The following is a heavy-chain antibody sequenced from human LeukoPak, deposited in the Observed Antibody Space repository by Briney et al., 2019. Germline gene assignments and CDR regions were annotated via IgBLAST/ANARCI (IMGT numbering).Heavy chain of an antibody. CDR3: AAHNYGSGSYFDY. J-gene: IGHJ4*02. V-gene: IGHV3-30*03. D-gene: IGHD3-10*01. CDR1: GFTFSSYG. Sequence: GRSLRLSCAASGFTFSSYGMHWVRQAPGKGLEWVAVISYDGSNKYYADSVKGRFTISRDNSKNTLYLQMNSLRAEDTAVYYCAAHNYGSGSYFDYWGQGTLVTVSS. CDR2: ISYDGSNK.